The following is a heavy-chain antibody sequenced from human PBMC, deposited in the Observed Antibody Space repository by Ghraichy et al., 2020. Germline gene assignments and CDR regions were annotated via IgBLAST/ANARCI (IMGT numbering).Heavy chain of an antibody. CDR3: AKLETAVAGTNFDY. D-gene: IGHD6-19*01. J-gene: IGHJ4*02. CDR1: GFTFSSYA. V-gene: IGHV3-23*01. CDR2: ISGSGGST. Sequence: GESLNISCAASGFTFSSYAMSWVRQAPGKGLEWVSAISGSGGSTYYADSVKGRFTISRDNSKNTLYLQMNSLRAEDTAVYYCAKLETAVAGTNFDYWGQGTLVTVSS.